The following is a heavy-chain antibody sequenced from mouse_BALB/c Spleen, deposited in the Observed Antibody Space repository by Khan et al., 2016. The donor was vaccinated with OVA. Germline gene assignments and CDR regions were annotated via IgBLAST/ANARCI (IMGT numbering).Heavy chain of an antibody. V-gene: IGHV14-1*02. CDR2: IDPENGDT. CDR1: GFNIKDYY. CDR3: TREGYSPWCAY. Sequence: VQLKQSGAELVRPGALVKLSCKASGFNIKDYYMHWVKQRPEQGLVWIGRIDPENGDTIYDPKFQGKASITSDTSSNTAYLQLSSLTSEDTAVYYGTREGYSPWCAYWGQGTLVTVSA. D-gene: IGHD2-3*01. J-gene: IGHJ3*01.